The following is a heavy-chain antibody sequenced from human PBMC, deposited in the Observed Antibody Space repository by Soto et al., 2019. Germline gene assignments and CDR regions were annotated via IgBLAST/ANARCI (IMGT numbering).Heavy chain of an antibody. D-gene: IGHD2-15*01. Sequence: VQLVESGGGLVQPGGSLRLSCAGTGFTFSTYWMHWVRQVPGKGLEWVSRVKTDGTNTGYADSVKGRFTISRDNAKNTLYLEMNNLRADDTAVYYCAGGGVIVVGLDVWGQGTTATVSS. CDR1: GFTFSTYW. J-gene: IGHJ6*02. CDR3: AGGGVIVVGLDV. V-gene: IGHV3-74*01. CDR2: VKTDGTNT.